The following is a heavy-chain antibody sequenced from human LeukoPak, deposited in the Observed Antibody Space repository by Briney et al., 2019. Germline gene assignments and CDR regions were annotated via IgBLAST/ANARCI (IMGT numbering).Heavy chain of an antibody. J-gene: IGHJ3*01. CDR2: ISAYNGNT. V-gene: IGHV1-18*01. D-gene: IGHD6-13*01. CDR3: ARDEGAPIAAANV. CDR1: GYNFTSYT. Sequence: ASVKVSCKASGYNFTSYTISWVRQAPGQGLEWMGWISAYNGNTNYGQKLQGRVTMTTDTSTSTAYMELRSLRSDDTAVYYCARDEGAPIAAANVWGRGTMVTVSS.